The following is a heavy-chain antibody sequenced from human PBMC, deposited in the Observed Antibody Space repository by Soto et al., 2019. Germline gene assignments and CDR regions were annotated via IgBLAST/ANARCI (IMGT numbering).Heavy chain of an antibody. J-gene: IGHJ6*02. Sequence: QVQLVESGGGVVQPGRSLRLSCAASGFTFSSYGMHWVRQAPGKGLEWVAVISYDGSNKYYADSVKGRFTISRDNSKNTLYLQMNSLRAEDTAVYYCAILDTARVRGMDVWGQGTTVTVSS. V-gene: IGHV3-30*03. CDR3: AILDTARVRGMDV. D-gene: IGHD5-18*01. CDR1: GFTFSSYG. CDR2: ISYDGSNK.